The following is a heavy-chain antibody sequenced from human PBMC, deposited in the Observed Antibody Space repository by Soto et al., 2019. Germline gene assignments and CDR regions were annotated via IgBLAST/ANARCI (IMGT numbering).Heavy chain of an antibody. J-gene: IGHJ3*02. CDR1: GYTFTSYD. V-gene: IGHV1-8*01. CDR2: MNPNSGNT. CDR3: ARGRVRYTDYYDSSGYYNDAFDI. Sequence: ASVKVSCKASGYTFTSYDINWVRQATGQGLEWMGWMNPNSGNTGYAQKFQGRVTMTRNTSISTAYMELSSLRSEDTAVYYCARGRVRYTDYYDSSGYYNDAFDIWGQGTMVTVSS. D-gene: IGHD3-22*01.